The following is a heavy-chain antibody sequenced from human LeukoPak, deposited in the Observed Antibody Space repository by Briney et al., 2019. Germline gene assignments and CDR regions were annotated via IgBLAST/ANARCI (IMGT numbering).Heavy chain of an antibody. CDR3: ARDYSGEWEQLTGWWFDP. CDR1: GFTFISYS. CDR2: IRYDGSNK. D-gene: IGHD1/OR15-1a*01. Sequence: SGGSLRLSCAASGFTFISYSIHWVRQAPGKGLEWVAFIRYDGSNKYYADSVKGRFTISRDNSKNTVYLQMNSLRAEDTAVYYCARDYSGEWEQLTGWWFDPWGQGTLVIVSS. J-gene: IGHJ5*02. V-gene: IGHV3-30*02.